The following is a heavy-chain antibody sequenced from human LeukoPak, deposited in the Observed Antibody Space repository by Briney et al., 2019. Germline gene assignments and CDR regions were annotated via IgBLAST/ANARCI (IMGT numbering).Heavy chain of an antibody. CDR2: FFYTGST. CDR3: ARGYGRGGALDY. Sequence: SETLSLTCSVSGVSVISGSYFWSWIRQPPGKGLEWIGYFFYTGSTNYNPSLKSRVTISVDTSRNQFSLKLSSVTAADTAVYYCARGYGRGGALDYWGQGTLVTVSS. D-gene: IGHD5-18*01. V-gene: IGHV4-61*01. J-gene: IGHJ4*02. CDR1: GVSVISGSYF.